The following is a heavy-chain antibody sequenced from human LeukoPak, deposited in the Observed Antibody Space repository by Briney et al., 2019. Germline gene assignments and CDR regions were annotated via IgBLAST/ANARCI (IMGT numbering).Heavy chain of an antibody. CDR2: INHSGST. CDR3: ARVLGLQTNWFDP. D-gene: IGHD4-11*01. J-gene: IGHJ5*02. CDR1: GFTFSTYA. Sequence: GSLRLSCAASGFTFSTYAMSWVRQAPGKGLEWIGEINHSGSTNYNPSLKSRVTISVDTSKNQFSLKLSSVTAADTAVYYCARVLGLQTNWFDPWGQGTLVTVSS. V-gene: IGHV4-34*01.